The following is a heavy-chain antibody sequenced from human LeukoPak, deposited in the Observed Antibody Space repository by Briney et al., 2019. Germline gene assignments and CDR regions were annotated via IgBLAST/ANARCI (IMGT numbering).Heavy chain of an antibody. Sequence: GGSLRLSCAASGFTFRSYVMNWVRQAPGKGLEWVSAISHSGDRTYYADSVKGRFTISRDNSRNILYLQMNGLRAEDTALYYCAKVVGIWIGEMFDAFDVWGHGTMVAVSS. J-gene: IGHJ3*01. V-gene: IGHV3-23*01. CDR2: ISHSGDRT. D-gene: IGHD3-10*01. CDR3: AKVVGIWIGEMFDAFDV. CDR1: GFTFRSYV.